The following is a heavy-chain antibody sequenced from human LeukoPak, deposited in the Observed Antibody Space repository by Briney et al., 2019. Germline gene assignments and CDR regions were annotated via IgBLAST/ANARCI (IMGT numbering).Heavy chain of an antibody. CDR3: AKSYYTILTGYYHYFDY. J-gene: IGHJ4*02. Sequence: SETLSLTCTVSGGSISSYYWSWIRQPAGKGLEWIGRIYTSGSTNYNPSLKSRVTMSVDTSKNQFSLKLSSVTAADTAVYFCAKSYYTILTGYYHYFDYWGQGTLVTVSP. D-gene: IGHD3-9*01. V-gene: IGHV4-4*07. CDR2: IYTSGST. CDR1: GGSISSYY.